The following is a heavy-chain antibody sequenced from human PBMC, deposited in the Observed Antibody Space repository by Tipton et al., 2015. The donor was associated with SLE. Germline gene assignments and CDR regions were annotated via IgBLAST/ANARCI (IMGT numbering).Heavy chain of an antibody. CDR3: AGELWGSGGPY. CDR2: INTDESVT. Sequence: GSLRLSCAASGFTFSSYWMHWVRQAPGKGLVWVSLINTDESVTRYADSVKGRFAISRDNAKNTLYLQMNSLRAEDTAVYYCAGELWGSGGPYWGQGTLVAVSS. D-gene: IGHD3-16*01. V-gene: IGHV3-74*01. CDR1: GFTFSSYW. J-gene: IGHJ4*02.